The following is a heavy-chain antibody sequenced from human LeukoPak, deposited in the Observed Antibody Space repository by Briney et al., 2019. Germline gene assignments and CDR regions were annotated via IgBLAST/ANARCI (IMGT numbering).Heavy chain of an antibody. CDR3: ARDYYDSSGYCDY. CDR1: GFTFSSYA. Sequence: GGSLRLSCAASGFTFSSYAMSWVRQAPGKGLEWVANIKQDGSEKYYVDSVKGRFTISRDNAKNSLYLQMNSLRAEDTAVYYCARDYYDSSGYCDYWGQGTLVTVSS. V-gene: IGHV3-7*01. D-gene: IGHD3-22*01. CDR2: IKQDGSEK. J-gene: IGHJ4*02.